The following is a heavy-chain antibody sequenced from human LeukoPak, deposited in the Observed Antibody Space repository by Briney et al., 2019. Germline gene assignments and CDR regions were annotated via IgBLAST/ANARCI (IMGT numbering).Heavy chain of an antibody. D-gene: IGHD6-13*01. CDR2: INPNSGGT. CDR3: ATLQQLVRGLGPIFDY. J-gene: IGHJ4*02. Sequence: ASVKVSCKASGYTFTGYYMHWVRQAPGQGLEWMGWINPNSGGTNYAQKFQGRVTMTRDTSISTAYMELSRLRSDDTAVYYCATLQQLVRGLGPIFDYWGQGTLVTVSS. CDR1: GYTFTGYY. V-gene: IGHV1-2*02.